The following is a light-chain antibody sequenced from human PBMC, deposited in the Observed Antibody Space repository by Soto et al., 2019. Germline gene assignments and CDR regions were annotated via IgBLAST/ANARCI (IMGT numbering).Light chain of an antibody. CDR1: QRIITY. V-gene: IGKV1-39*01. Sequence: DIQMTQSPSSLSASVGDRVTITCRASQRIITYLNWYQLKTGKAPRLLIYAASRLQSGVPSRFSGRGSGTDFTLTISSLQHEDFATYYCQQSYSTPFMYTFGQGTKLEIK. CDR2: AAS. CDR3: QQSYSTPFMYT. J-gene: IGKJ2*01.